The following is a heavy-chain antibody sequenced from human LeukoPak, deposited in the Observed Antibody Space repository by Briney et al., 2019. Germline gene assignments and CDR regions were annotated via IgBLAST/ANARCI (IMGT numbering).Heavy chain of an antibody. D-gene: IGHD2-2*01. J-gene: IGHJ3*02. V-gene: IGHV4-59*01. Sequence: SETLSLTCTVSGGSISSYYWSWIRQPPGKGLEWIGYIYYSGSTNYNPSLKSRVTISVDTSKNQFSLKLSSVTAADTAVYYCARVGCSSTSCPPNAFDIWGQGTMVTVSS. CDR3: ARVGCSSTSCPPNAFDI. CDR1: GGSISSYY. CDR2: IYYSGST.